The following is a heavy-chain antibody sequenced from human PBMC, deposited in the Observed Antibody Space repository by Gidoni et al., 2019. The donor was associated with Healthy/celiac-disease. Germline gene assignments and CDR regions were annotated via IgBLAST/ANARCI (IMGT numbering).Heavy chain of an antibody. J-gene: IGHJ4*02. D-gene: IGHD4-17*01. CDR2: ISYDGSNK. V-gene: IGHV3-30*18. CDR1: GFTRRSCG. Sequence: QVQLVESGGGVVQRWRALRLSCAAPGFTRRSCGMHWVRQAPAKGLEWVAVISYDGSNKYSADSVKGRFTSSRDNSKNTLYLQMNSLRAEDTAVYYCAKQGATVTTLKAFDYWGQGTLVTVSS. CDR3: AKQGATVTTLKAFDY.